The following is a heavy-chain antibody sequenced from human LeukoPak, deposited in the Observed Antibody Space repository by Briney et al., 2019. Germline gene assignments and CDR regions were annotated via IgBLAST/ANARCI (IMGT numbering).Heavy chain of an antibody. Sequence: SGGSLRLSCAASGFTFSSYAMSWVRQAPGKGLEWVSAISGSGGSTYYADSVKGRFTISRDNCKNTLYLQMNSLRADDTAVYYCARDWRIVVVPAAIGVTNAFDIWGQGTMVTVSS. D-gene: IGHD2-2*02. CDR2: ISGSGGST. J-gene: IGHJ3*02. CDR1: GFTFSSYA. CDR3: ARDWRIVVVPAAIGVTNAFDI. V-gene: IGHV3-23*01.